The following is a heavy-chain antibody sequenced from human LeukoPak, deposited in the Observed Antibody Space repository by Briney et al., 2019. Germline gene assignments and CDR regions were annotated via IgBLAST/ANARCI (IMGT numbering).Heavy chain of an antibody. CDR3: ARNHRNEGDFDY. Sequence: PSETLSLTCTVSGGSISSYYWSWIRQPPGMGLEWIGYSYYSGSTNYNPSLKSRVTISVDTSKNQFSLKLSSVTAADTAVYYCARNHRNEGDFDYWGQGTLVTVSS. CDR1: GGSISSYY. V-gene: IGHV4-59*01. J-gene: IGHJ4*02. D-gene: IGHD3-16*01. CDR2: SYYSGST.